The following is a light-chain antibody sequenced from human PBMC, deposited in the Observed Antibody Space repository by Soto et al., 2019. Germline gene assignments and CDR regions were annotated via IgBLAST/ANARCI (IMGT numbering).Light chain of an antibody. V-gene: IGKV3-20*01. CDR3: QHYGGSPGT. Sequence: EIVLTQSPDTLSLSPGERATLSCRASQSLSSGYLAWYQQKPGQAPRLLIFGASSRVTGIPDRFGGAGSGTDFTLTISRLEPEDFAMYYCQHYGGSPGTFGQGTKVEI. CDR1: QSLSSGY. CDR2: GAS. J-gene: IGKJ1*01.